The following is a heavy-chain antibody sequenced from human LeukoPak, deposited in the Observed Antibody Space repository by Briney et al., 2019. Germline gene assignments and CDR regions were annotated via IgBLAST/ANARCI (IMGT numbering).Heavy chain of an antibody. D-gene: IGHD5-18*01. J-gene: IGHJ5*02. V-gene: IGHV4-61*01. CDR1: GGSVSSGSYY. CDR3: ARGPGFSYGQT. CDR2: IYYSGST. Sequence: SETMSLTCTVYGGSVSSGSYYWSWIRQPPGKGLEWIGYIYYSGSTNYNPSLKSRVTISVDTSKNQFSLKLSSVTAADTAVYYCARGPGFSYGQTWGQGTLVTVSS.